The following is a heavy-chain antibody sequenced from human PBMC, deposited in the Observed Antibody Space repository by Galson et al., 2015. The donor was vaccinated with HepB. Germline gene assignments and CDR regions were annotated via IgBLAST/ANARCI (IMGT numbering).Heavy chain of an antibody. D-gene: IGHD3-9*01. Sequence: SVKVSCKASGYTFTSYAMNWVRQAPGQGLEWMGWINTNTGNPTYAQGFTGRFVFSLDTSVSTAYLQISSLKAEDTAVYYCARDHYYDILTGYYSSWFDPWGQGTLVTVSS. J-gene: IGHJ5*02. CDR2: INTNTGNP. V-gene: IGHV7-4-1*02. CDR1: GYTFTSYA. CDR3: ARDHYYDILTGYYSSWFDP.